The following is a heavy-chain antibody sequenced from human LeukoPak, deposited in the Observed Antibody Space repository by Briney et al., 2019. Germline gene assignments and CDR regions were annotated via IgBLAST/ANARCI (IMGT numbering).Heavy chain of an antibody. Sequence: GGSLRLSCAASRFTFSSYSMNWVRQAPGKGLEWVSYISSSSSTIYYADSVKGRFTISRDNAKNSLYLQMNSLRAEDTAVYYCASAITMVRGVPDYWGQGTLVTVSS. CDR1: RFTFSSYS. CDR2: ISSSSSTI. D-gene: IGHD3-10*01. V-gene: IGHV3-48*01. J-gene: IGHJ4*02. CDR3: ASAITMVRGVPDY.